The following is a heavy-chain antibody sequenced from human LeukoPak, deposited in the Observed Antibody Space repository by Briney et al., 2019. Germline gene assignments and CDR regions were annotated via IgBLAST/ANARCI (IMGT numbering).Heavy chain of an antibody. Sequence: GGSLRLSCAASGFTFSSYGMHWVRQAPGKGLEWISYISSSGSTIYYADSVKGRFTISRDNAKNSLYLQMNSLRAEDTAVYYCARKEMVRGVTPVSDDYYYYMDVWGKGTTVTISS. CDR3: ARKEMVRGVTPVSDDYYYYMDV. J-gene: IGHJ6*03. D-gene: IGHD3-10*01. CDR1: GFTFSSYG. CDR2: ISSSGSTI. V-gene: IGHV3-48*04.